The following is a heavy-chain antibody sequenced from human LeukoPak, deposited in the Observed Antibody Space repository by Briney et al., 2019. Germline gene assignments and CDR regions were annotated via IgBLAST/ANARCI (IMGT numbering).Heavy chain of an antibody. CDR3: ARHSHPPRPRAVAGTYFDY. J-gene: IGHJ4*02. CDR1: DGSISSYY. D-gene: IGHD6-19*01. CDR2: TYYSGNI. V-gene: IGHV4-59*08. Sequence: SETLSLTCSTSDGSISSYYWSWIRQPPGKGLEWIGYTYYSGNIIYNTSLKSRVSISVDTSKNQFSLKLTSVTAADTAVYYCARHSHPPRPRAVAGTYFDYWGQGTLVTVSS.